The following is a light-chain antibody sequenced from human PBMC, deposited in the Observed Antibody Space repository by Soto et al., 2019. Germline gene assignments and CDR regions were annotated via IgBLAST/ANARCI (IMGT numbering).Light chain of an antibody. CDR3: QQYYSTPWT. V-gene: IGKV1-39*01. Sequence: DIQMTQSPSSLSASVGERATITCRASQSISSYLNWYQQKPGKAPTLLIYAASSMDSGVPARFSGSGSGTDFTLTISSLQPEDFATYYCQQYYSTPWTFGQGTKVEIK. CDR1: QSISSY. CDR2: AAS. J-gene: IGKJ1*01.